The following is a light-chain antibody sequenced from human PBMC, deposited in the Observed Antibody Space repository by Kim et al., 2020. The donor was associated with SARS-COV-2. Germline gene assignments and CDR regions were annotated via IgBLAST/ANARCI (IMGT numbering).Light chain of an antibody. CDR2: DNN. CDR1: SSNIGNNY. CDR3: GTWDSSLSAGV. Sequence: GQKVTNSGSGSSSNIGNNYVSWYQQLPGTAHKLLIYDNNKRPSGIPDRFSGSKSGTSATLGITGLQTGDEADYYCGTWDSSLSAGVFGGGTQLTVL. V-gene: IGLV1-51*01. J-gene: IGLJ2*01.